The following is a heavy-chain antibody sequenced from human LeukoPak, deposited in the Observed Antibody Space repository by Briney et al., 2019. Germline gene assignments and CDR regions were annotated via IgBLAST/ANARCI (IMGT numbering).Heavy chain of an antibody. CDR2: ISSSGSTI. Sequence: PGGSLRLSCAASGFTFSSYEMNWVRQAPGKGLEWVSYISSSGSTIYYADSVKGRFTISRDNAKNSLYLQMNSLRAEDTAVYYCARLGRWELQSWFDPWGQGTLVTVSS. CDR3: ARLGRWELQSWFDP. J-gene: IGHJ5*02. CDR1: GFTFSSYE. V-gene: IGHV3-48*03. D-gene: IGHD2-15*01.